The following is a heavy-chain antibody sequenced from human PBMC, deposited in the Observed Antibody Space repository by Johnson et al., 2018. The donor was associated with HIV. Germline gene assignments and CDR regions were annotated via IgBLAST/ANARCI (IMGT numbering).Heavy chain of an antibody. Sequence: EVQVVESGGGLVQPGGSLRLSCVASGFTFSSYDMHWVRQATGKGLEWVSGIGTAGDTYYPGSVKGRFTISRENAKNSLYLQMNSLRVGDTAVYYCAKDLYYDSSGAGAFDIWGQGTMVTVSS. D-gene: IGHD3-22*01. CDR1: GFTFSSYD. V-gene: IGHV3-13*01. CDR3: AKDLYYDSSGAGAFDI. J-gene: IGHJ3*02. CDR2: IGTAGDT.